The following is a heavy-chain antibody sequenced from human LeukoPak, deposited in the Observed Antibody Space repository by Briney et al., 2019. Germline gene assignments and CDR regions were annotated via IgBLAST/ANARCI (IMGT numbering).Heavy chain of an antibody. CDR1: GYSISSGYY. CDR3: ARYAYGSLNHNWFDP. D-gene: IGHD4-17*01. J-gene: IGHJ5*02. V-gene: IGHV4-38-2*02. Sequence: SETLSLTCTVSGYSISSGYYWGWIRQPQGKGLEWSGSIYHSGSTYYNPSLKSRVTISVDTSKNQFSLKLSSVTAADTAVYYCARYAYGSLNHNWFDPWGQGTLVTVSS. CDR2: IYHSGST.